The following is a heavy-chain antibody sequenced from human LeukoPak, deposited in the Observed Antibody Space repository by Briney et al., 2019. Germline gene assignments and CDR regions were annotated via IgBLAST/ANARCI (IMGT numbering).Heavy chain of an antibody. CDR2: TYYRSKWYN. J-gene: IGHJ4*02. CDR3: ASTLKVAGLFDY. CDR1: GDSVSSNSAA. V-gene: IGHV6-1*01. Sequence: SQTLSLTCAISGDSVSSNSAAWNWIRQSPSRGLEWLGRTYYRSKWYNDYAVSVKSRLTVNPDTSKNQFSLQLNPVTPEDTAVYYCASTLKVAGLFDYWGQGTLVTVSS. D-gene: IGHD6-19*01.